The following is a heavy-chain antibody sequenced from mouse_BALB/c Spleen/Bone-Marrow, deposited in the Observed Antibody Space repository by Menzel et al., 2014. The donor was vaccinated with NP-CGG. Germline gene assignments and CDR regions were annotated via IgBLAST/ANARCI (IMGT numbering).Heavy chain of an antibody. CDR1: GFTFSDFY. CDR3: ARDVGYGNYFVY. V-gene: IGHV7-1*02. J-gene: IGHJ3*01. CDR2: SRNKAKHYTT. D-gene: IGHD2-10*02. Sequence: EVKVVESGGGLVQPGDSLRLSCVTSGFTFSDFYMEWVRQPPGKRLEWIAASRNKAKHYTTEYSASVKGRFIVSRDTSQSILYLQMNALRAEDTAICYCARDVGYGNYFVYWGQGTLVTVSA.